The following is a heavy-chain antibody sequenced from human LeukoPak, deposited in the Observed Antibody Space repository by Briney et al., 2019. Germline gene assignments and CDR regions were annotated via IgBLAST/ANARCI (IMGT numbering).Heavy chain of an antibody. CDR1: GFIFSHYG. V-gene: IGHV3-33*05. J-gene: IGHJ4*02. D-gene: IGHD2-21*01. Sequence: GGSLRLSCTASGFIFSHYGMHWVRQAPGKGLEWVAVIQDDASTRNYVDSVKGRFTISRDNSENTVFLQMDSLRVEDTAVYYCARELSQIVWGGLDYGGQGTLVSVSS. CDR3: ARELSQIVWGGLDY. CDR2: IQDDASTR.